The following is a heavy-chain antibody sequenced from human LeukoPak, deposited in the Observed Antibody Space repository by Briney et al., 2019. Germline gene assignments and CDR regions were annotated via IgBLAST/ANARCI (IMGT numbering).Heavy chain of an antibody. D-gene: IGHD5-18*01. J-gene: IGHJ4*02. CDR2: ISYAVSNK. CDR1: GFTFSSYG. Sequence: GRSLRLSCAASGFTFSSYGMHWDRQSPGKGLEWVAVISYAVSNKYYADSVKGRFTISRDNSKNTLYLQMDSLRAEDTAVYYCAKANTAMSYFDYWGQGTLVTVSS. CDR3: AKANTAMSYFDY. V-gene: IGHV3-30*18.